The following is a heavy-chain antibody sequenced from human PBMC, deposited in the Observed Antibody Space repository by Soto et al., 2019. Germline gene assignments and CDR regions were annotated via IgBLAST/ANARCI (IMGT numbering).Heavy chain of an antibody. CDR1: GYPLTGYY. D-gene: IGHD2-15*01. J-gene: IGHJ4*02. V-gene: IGHV1-2*04. Sequence: XAVKVACKASGYPLTGYYMHWVRQAPGQGLEWMGWINPNSGGTNYAQKFQGWVTMTRDTSISTAYMELSRLRSDDTAVYYCARGAIVGKYQDCSGGSCAYFVDCGQGTLVTVSS. CDR3: ARGAIVGKYQDCSGGSCAYFVD. CDR2: INPNSGGT.